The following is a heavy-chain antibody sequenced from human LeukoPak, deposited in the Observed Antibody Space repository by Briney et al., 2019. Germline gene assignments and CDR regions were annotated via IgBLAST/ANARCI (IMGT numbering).Heavy chain of an antibody. V-gene: IGHV3-74*01. D-gene: IGHD5-12*01. CDR2: LDSDASIT. CDR3: ARAPGYSGYFYGMDV. CDR1: GFTFSGNW. Sequence: GGSLRLSCAASGFTFSGNWMHWVRQAPGKGLVWVSRLDSDASITNYADSVKGRFTISSDNAKNTLYLQMNSLTAEDTAVYYCARAPGYSGYFYGMDVWGQGTTVTVSS. J-gene: IGHJ6*02.